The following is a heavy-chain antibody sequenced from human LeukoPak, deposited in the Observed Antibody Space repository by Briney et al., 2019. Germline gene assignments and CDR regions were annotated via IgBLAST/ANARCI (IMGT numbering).Heavy chain of an antibody. D-gene: IGHD2-8*02. CDR1: GFTFSSYS. Sequence: GGSLRLSCAASGFTFSSYSMNWVRQASGKGLEWVSSISSSSSYIYYADSAEGRFTISRDNAKNTLYLQMNGLRDEDAAVYYCTRVLAGRSGLMDVWGRGTAITVSS. J-gene: IGHJ6*02. V-gene: IGHV3-21*06. CDR3: TRVLAGRSGLMDV. CDR2: ISSSSSYI.